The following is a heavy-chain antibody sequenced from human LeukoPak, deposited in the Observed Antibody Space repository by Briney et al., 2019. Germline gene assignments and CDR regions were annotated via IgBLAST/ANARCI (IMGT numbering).Heavy chain of an antibody. V-gene: IGHV4-4*07. CDR1: GGSISSYY. CDR2: IYTSGST. Sequence: PSETLSFTCTVSGGSISSYYWSWIRQPAGKGLEWIGRIYTSGSTNYNPSLKSRVTMSVDTSKNQFSLKLSSVTAADTAVYYCARMYYYDSSGYYYGHYYYYMDVWGKGTTVTVSS. D-gene: IGHD3-22*01. CDR3: ARMYYYDSSGYYYGHYYYYMDV. J-gene: IGHJ6*03.